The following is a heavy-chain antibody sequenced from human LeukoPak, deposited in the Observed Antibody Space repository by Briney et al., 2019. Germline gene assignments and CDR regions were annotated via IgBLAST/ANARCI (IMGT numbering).Heavy chain of an antibody. J-gene: IGHJ5*02. CDR1: GGSFSGYY. CDR3: ARGDSSSWSVIGYWFDP. CDR2: INHSGST. V-gene: IGHV4-34*01. D-gene: IGHD6-13*01. Sequence: SETLSLTCAVYGGSFSGYYWSWIRQPPGKGLEWIGEINHSGSTNYNPSLKSRVTISVDMSKNQFSLKLSSVTAADTAVYYCARGDSSSWSVIGYWFDPWGQGTLVTVSS.